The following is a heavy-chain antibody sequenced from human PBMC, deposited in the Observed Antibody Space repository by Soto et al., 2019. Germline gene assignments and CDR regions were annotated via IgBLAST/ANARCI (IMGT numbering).Heavy chain of an antibody. CDR2: IYYSGST. Sequence: PSETLSLTCTVSGGSISSYYWSWIRQPPGKGLEWIGYIYYSGSTNYNPSLKSRVTISVDTSKNQFSLKLSSVTAADTAVYYCARDRMVAIGVFDYWGQGTLVTVSS. CDR3: ARDRMVAIGVFDY. J-gene: IGHJ4*02. V-gene: IGHV4-59*01. CDR1: GGSISSYY. D-gene: IGHD2-8*01.